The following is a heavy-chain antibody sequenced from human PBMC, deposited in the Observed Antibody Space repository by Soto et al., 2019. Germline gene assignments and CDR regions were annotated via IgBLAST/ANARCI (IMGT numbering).Heavy chain of an antibody. D-gene: IGHD5-18*01. J-gene: IGHJ6*02. CDR2: INHSGST. CDR3: ARDWGPNTATVVHGMDV. V-gene: IGHV4-34*01. CDR1: GGPSSGYY. Sequence: SQPLSLTCAVYGGPSSGYYWSWTRLPPGKGLEWIGEINHSGSTNYNPSLKSRVTISVDTSKNQFSLKLSSVTAADTAVYYCARDWGPNTATVVHGMDVWGQGTTVT.